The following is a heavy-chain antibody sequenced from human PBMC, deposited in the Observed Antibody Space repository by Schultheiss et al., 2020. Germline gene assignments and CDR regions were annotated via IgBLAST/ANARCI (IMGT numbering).Heavy chain of an antibody. V-gene: IGHV3-53*05. CDR1: GFTVSSNY. CDR3: ARGYRVLRFLEWPLRPYAFDI. D-gene: IGHD3-3*01. Sequence: GGSLRLSCAASGFTVSSNYMSWVRQAPGKGLEWVSGISWNSGSIGYADSVKGRFTISRDNSKNTLYLQMNSLRAEDTAVYYCARGYRVLRFLEWPLRPYAFDIWGQGTMVTVSS. J-gene: IGHJ3*02. CDR2: ISWNSGSI.